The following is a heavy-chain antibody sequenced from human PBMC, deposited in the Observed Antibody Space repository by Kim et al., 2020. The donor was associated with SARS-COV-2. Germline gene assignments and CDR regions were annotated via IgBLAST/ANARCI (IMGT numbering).Heavy chain of an antibody. V-gene: IGHV4-4*07. CDR1: GGSISSYY. CDR2: IYTSGST. J-gene: IGHJ6*02. D-gene: IGHD4-17*01. CDR3: ARDREDYGDYFQLRSNYYYYGMDV. Sequence: ETLSLTCTVSGGSISSYYWSWIRQPAGKGLEWIGRIYTSGSTNYNPSLKSRVTMSVDTSKNQFSLKLSSVTAADTAVYYCARDREDYGDYFQLRSNYYYYGMDVWGQGTTVTVSS.